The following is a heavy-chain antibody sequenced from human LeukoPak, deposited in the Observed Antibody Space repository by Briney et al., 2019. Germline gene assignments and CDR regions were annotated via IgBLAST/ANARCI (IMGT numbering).Heavy chain of an antibody. CDR1: GGSFSGYY. Sequence: SETLSLTCAVYGGSFSGYYWSWIRQPPGKGLEWIGEINHSGSTNYNPSLKSRVTILVDTSKTQFSLKLSSVTAADTAVYYCARESAGSSWSSFDYWGQGTLVTVSS. CDR3: ARESAGSSWSSFDY. V-gene: IGHV4-34*01. D-gene: IGHD6-13*01. CDR2: INHSGST. J-gene: IGHJ4*02.